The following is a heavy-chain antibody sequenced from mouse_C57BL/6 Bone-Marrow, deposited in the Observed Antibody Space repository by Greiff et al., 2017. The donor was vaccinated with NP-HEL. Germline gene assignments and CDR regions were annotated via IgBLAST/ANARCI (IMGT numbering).Heavy chain of an antibody. J-gene: IGHJ4*01. CDR1: GFTFSSYA. V-gene: IGHV5-4*01. D-gene: IGHD2-2*01. Sequence: EVQLVESGGGLVKPGGSLKLSCAASGFTFSSYAMSWVRQTPEKRLEWVATISDGGSYTYYPDNVKGRFTIARDNAKNNLYLQMSHLKSEDTAMYYCARDQYDPYGYDGYYAMDYWGQGTSVTVSS. CDR2: ISDGGSYT. CDR3: ARDQYDPYGYDGYYAMDY.